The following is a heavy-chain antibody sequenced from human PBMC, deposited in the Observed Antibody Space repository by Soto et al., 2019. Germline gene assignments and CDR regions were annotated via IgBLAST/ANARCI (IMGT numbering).Heavy chain of an antibody. D-gene: IGHD3-3*01. V-gene: IGHV4-31*03. J-gene: IGHJ6*02. Sequence: QVQLQESGPGLVKPSQTLSLTCTVSGDAISTGGFDWSWILQRPGKGLQWMGYVYRSGNAYDNPSLETRLTIAVDTANNQSSMEESSVSGADTAVYDGARKTDFSSGFVCYPALDVWGQGTTVIVSS. CDR3: ARKTDFSSGFVCYPALDV. CDR1: GDAISTGGFD. CDR2: VYRSGNA.